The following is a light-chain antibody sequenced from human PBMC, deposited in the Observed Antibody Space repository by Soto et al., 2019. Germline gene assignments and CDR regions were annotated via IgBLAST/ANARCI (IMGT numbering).Light chain of an antibody. J-gene: IGKJ1*01. CDR3: QKYNGAPWP. CDR1: QGISNY. CDR2: AAS. V-gene: IGKV1-27*01. Sequence: DIQMTQSPSSLSASVGDRVTITCRARQGISNYLAWYQQKPGKVPKLLIYAASTLQSGVPSRFSGSGSGTDFTLPISSLQPEDVATYYCQKYNGAPWPFGQGTKVEIK.